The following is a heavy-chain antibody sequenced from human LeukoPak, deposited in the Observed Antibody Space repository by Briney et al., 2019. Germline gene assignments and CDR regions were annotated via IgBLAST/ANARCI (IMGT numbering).Heavy chain of an antibody. CDR2: FDPEDGET. CDR1: GYTLTELS. Sequence: GASVKVSCKVSGYTLTELSIHWVRQAPGKGLEWMGGFDPEDGETIYAQKFQGRVTMTEDTTTDTAYMELSSLRSEDTAVYYCARDWPGPRKWFDPWGQGTLVTVSS. J-gene: IGHJ5*02. CDR3: ARDWPGPRKWFDP. V-gene: IGHV1-24*01. D-gene: IGHD1-14*01.